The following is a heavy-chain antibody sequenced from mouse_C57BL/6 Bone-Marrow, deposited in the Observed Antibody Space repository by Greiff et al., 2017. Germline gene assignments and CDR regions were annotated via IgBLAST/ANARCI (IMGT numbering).Heavy chain of an antibody. CDR1: GYAFSSYW. CDR2: SYPGDGDT. D-gene: IGHD1-1*01. CDR3: ARDDYYGSSYGYLSFAV. Sequence: LQQSGASVKISCKASGYAFSSYWMNWVKQRPGRGLEWIGQSYPGDGDTNYNGKFKGKATLTADKSSSTAYMQLSSLTSEDSAVYFCARDDYYGSSYGYLSFAVWGPGTTVTVSS. J-gene: IGHJ1*01. V-gene: IGHV1-80*01.